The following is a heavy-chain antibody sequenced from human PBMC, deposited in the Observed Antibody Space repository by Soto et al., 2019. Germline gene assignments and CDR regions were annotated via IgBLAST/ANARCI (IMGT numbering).Heavy chain of an antibody. D-gene: IGHD3-9*01. Sequence: QVQLQESGPGLVKPSGTLSLTCVITNASISSSNWWSWVRQPPGKGLEWIGEMYYTGRTNYNPSLRSRVTMSIDKSNSRFSLRLSSLTAADTAVYYCVRDEAHYDILTGSSLGRAFDIWGQGTMVTVSS. CDR1: NASISSSNW. CDR3: VRDEAHYDILTGSSLGRAFDI. V-gene: IGHV4-4*02. J-gene: IGHJ3*02. CDR2: MYYTGRT.